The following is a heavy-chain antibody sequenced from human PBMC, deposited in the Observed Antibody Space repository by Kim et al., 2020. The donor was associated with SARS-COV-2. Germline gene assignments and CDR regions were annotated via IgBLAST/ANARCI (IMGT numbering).Heavy chain of an antibody. CDR3: AREGYSSSWYGSNWFDP. D-gene: IGHD6-13*01. CDR1: GGTFSSYA. Sequence: SVKVSCKASGGTFSSYAISWVRQAPGQGLEWMGGIIPIFGTANYAQKFQGRVTITADESTSTAYMELSSLRSEDTAVYYCAREGYSSSWYGSNWFDPWGQGNLVTVSS. V-gene: IGHV1-69*13. CDR2: IIPIFGTA. J-gene: IGHJ5*02.